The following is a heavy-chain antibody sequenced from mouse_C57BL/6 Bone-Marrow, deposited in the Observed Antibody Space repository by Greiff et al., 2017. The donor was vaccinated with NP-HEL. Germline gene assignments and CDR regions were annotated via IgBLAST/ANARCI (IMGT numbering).Heavy chain of an antibody. J-gene: IGHJ4*01. CDR3: ASYYGSSRGDYAMDY. CDR2: IRNKANGYTT. Sequence: EVKLVESGGGLVQPGGSLSLSCAASGFTFTDYYMSWVRQPPGKALEWLGFIRNKANGYTTEYSASVKGRFTISRDDSQSILYLQMNALRAEDSATYYCASYYGSSRGDYAMDYWGQGTSVTVSS. CDR1: GFTFTDYY. V-gene: IGHV7-3*01. D-gene: IGHD1-1*01.